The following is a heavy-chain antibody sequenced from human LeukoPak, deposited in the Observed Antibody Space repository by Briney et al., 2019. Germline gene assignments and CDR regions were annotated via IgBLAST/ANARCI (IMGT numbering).Heavy chain of an antibody. CDR3: TRWDSATQRDY. V-gene: IGHV3-73*01. J-gene: IGHJ4*02. CDR1: GFTFSGSA. CDR2: IRSEANSYAT. Sequence: GGSLRLSCAASGFTFSGSAMHWVRQASGKGLEWGGRIRSEANSYATSYAASVKGRFTISGGDSKNTAYLQMNSLKTEDTAVYYCTRWDSATQRDYWGQGTLVTVSS. D-gene: IGHD2-15*01.